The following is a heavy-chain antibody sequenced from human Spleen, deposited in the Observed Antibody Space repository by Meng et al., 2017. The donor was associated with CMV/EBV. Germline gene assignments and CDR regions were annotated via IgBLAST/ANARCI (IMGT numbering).Heavy chain of an antibody. V-gene: IGHV1-2*02. CDR2: IHPHRGDT. J-gene: IGHJ4*02. CDR1: GYTFRSYG. CDR3: ARDNNWGPDY. Sequence: ASVKVSCKASGYTFRSYGISWVRQAPGQGLEWMGWIHPHRGDTNYAQQFQGRVTLTRDTSINTGYMELTRLTSDDTAVYYCARDNNWGPDYWGQGTLVTVSS. D-gene: IGHD7-27*01.